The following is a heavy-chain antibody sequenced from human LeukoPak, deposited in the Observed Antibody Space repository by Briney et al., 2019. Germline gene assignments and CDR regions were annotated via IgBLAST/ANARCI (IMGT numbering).Heavy chain of an antibody. D-gene: IGHD1-26*01. CDR3: AREGGRYGTYDY. V-gene: IGHV3-30*02. Sequence: GGSLRLSCAASGFTFSSYGMHWVRQAPGKGLEWVAFIRYDGNNKYYADSVKGRFTISRDNSKNSLYLQMNSLRAEDTAVYYCAREGGRYGTYDYWGRGTLVTVSS. CDR2: IRYDGNNK. J-gene: IGHJ4*02. CDR1: GFTFSSYG.